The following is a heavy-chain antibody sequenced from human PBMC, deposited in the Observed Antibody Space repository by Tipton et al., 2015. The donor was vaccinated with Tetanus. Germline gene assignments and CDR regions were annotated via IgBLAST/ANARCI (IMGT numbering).Heavy chain of an antibody. CDR2: IHRGGST. Sequence: TLSLTCSVSGGSVNSGTYYWSWIRQPPGKGLEWLGEIHRGGSTIYNPSLKSRVSMAVDTAKNRVSLTLTSVTAADMAVYYCARSISAGSVWPYEHWGQGTLVTVSS. J-gene: IGHJ4*02. CDR3: ARSISAGSVWPYEH. CDR1: GGSVNSGTYY. D-gene: IGHD6-13*01. V-gene: IGHV4-61*01.